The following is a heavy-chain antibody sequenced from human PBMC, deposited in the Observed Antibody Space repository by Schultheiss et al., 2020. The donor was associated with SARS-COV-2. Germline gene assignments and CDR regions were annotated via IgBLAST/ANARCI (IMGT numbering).Heavy chain of an antibody. J-gene: IGHJ2*01. V-gene: IGHV4-59*12. Sequence: SETLSLTCAVYGGSFSGYYWSWIRQSPGKGLEWIGYIYYSGSTFYNPSLKSRVTVSVDTSKNQFSLKLSSVTAADTAVYYCARVPYGYSSSWGWYFDLWGRGTLVTVSS. CDR1: GGSFSGYY. CDR3: ARVPYGYSSSWGWYFDL. CDR2: IYYSGST. D-gene: IGHD6-13*01.